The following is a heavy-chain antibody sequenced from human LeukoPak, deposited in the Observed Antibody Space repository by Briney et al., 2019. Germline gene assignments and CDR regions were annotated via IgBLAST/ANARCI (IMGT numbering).Heavy chain of an antibody. CDR2: IYTSGST. CDR1: GGSISSYY. J-gene: IGHJ5*02. CDR3: ARDSGSYRPLDP. D-gene: IGHD1-26*01. Sequence: SETLSLTCTVSGGSISSYYWSWIRQPAGKGLEWIGRIYTSGSTNYTPSLKSRVTMSVDTSKIQFSLKLSSVTAADTAVYYCARDSGSYRPLDPWGQGTLVTVSS. V-gene: IGHV4-4*07.